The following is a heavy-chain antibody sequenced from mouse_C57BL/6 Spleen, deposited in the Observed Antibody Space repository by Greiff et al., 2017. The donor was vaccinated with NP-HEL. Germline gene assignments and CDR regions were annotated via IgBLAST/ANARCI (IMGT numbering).Heavy chain of an antibody. Sequence: QVQLQQSGAELVMPGASVKLSCKASGYTFTSYWMHWVKQRPGQGLEWIGEIDPSDSYTNYNQKFKGKSTLTVDKSSSTAYMQLSSLTSEDSAVYYCARWEMLRSAMDYWGQGTSVTVSS. CDR3: ARWEMLRSAMDY. CDR1: GYTFTSYW. J-gene: IGHJ4*01. D-gene: IGHD1-1*01. V-gene: IGHV1-69*01. CDR2: IDPSDSYT.